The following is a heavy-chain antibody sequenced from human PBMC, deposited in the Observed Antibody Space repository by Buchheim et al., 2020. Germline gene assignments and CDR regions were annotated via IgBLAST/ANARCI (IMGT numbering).Heavy chain of an antibody. Sequence: EVQLLESGGGLVQPGESLRLSCAASGFTFSTFAMAWVRQAPGKGLEWVSGMSTSGGFTYYADSAKGRFTISRDNSKNTLYLQMNSLRVEDTAVYYCAKAKGSGSFYYFDAWGQGA. D-gene: IGHD3-10*01. CDR1: GFTFSTFA. V-gene: IGHV3-23*01. CDR2: MSTSGGFT. J-gene: IGHJ4*02. CDR3: AKAKGSGSFYYFDA.